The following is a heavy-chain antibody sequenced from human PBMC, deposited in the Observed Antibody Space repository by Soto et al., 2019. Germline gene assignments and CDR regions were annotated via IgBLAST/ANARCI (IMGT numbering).Heavy chain of an antibody. J-gene: IGHJ6*02. CDR3: ARAQSAPLMDV. Sequence: TSETLSLTCTVSGGSISSYYWSWLRQPPGKGLEWIGYIHYSGSTNYNPSLKSRVTISVDTSKDQFSLKLSSVTAADTAVYYCARAQSAPLMDVWGQGTTVTVSS. CDR2: IHYSGST. CDR1: GGSISSYY. V-gene: IGHV4-59*01.